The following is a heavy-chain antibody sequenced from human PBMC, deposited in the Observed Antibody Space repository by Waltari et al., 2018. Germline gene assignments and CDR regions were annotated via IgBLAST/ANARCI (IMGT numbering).Heavy chain of an antibody. CDR2: VKSDVSDP. J-gene: IGHJ6*02. Sequence: EEQLVESGGGLIQPGESLRVSCAGSGFTFNKYWMNWVRQSPGKGLVWVERVKSDVSDPSYADVVKGRFTISRDNAKNTVYLQMKSLRAEDTAVYFCARVARKTYSSPVPGRDYYYGMDVWGLGTTVTVSS. CDR1: GFTFNKYW. CDR3: ARVARKTYSSPVPGRDYYYGMDV. V-gene: IGHV3-74*01. D-gene: IGHD3-22*01.